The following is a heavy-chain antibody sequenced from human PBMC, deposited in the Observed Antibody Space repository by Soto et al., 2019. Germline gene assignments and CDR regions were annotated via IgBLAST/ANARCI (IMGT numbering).Heavy chain of an antibody. Sequence: SETLSLTCTVSGGSIDSGDYYWSWIRQPPGKGLEWIGYVYYSGTTNYNPFLKSRVTISGDTSKSQFSLKLSSVTAADTAVYYCARHTRNQFDPWGQGTLVTVSS. CDR2: VYYSGTT. CDR1: GGSIDSGDYY. J-gene: IGHJ5*02. V-gene: IGHV4-61*08. CDR3: ARHTRNQFDP.